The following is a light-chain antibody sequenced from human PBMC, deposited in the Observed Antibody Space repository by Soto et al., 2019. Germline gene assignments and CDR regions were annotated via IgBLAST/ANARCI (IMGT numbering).Light chain of an antibody. CDR1: QSVSSNF. CDR3: QQYETSPRP. V-gene: IGKV3-20*01. Sequence: EIVLTQSPGTLSLSPGERTTLSCRASQSVSSNFLDWYQQKPGQAPRLLIYGASSRATGIPDRFSGSGSGTDFTLTISRLEPEDFAVYYCQQYETSPRPFRSGTKVDI. CDR2: GAS. J-gene: IGKJ1*01.